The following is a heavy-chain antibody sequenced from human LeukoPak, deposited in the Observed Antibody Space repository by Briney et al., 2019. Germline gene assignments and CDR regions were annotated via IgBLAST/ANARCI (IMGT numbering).Heavy chain of an antibody. CDR1: GGTFSSYA. D-gene: IGHD4-17*01. V-gene: IGHV1-69*05. Sequence: ASVKVSCKASGGTFSSYAISWVRQAPGQGLEWMGGIIPIFGTANYAQKFQGRVTMTRDMSTSTVYMELSSLRSEDTAVYYCARGLNYGDYGDYWGQGTLVTVSS. CDR2: IIPIFGTA. J-gene: IGHJ4*02. CDR3: ARGLNYGDYGDY.